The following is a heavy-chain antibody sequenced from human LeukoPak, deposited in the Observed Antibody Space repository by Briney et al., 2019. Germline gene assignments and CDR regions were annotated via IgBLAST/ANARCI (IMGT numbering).Heavy chain of an antibody. D-gene: IGHD7-27*01. Sequence: GGSLRLSCAASGFTFSSYWMSWVRQAPGKGLEWVANIKQDGSEKYYVDSVKGRFTISRDNAKNSLYLQMNSLRAEDTALYYCAKARGFTGDRDFDYWGQGTLVTVSS. CDR2: IKQDGSEK. J-gene: IGHJ4*02. CDR1: GFTFSSYW. CDR3: AKARGFTGDRDFDY. V-gene: IGHV3-7*03.